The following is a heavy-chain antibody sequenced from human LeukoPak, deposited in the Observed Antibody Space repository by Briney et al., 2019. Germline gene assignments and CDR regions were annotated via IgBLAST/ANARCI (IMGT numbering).Heavy chain of an antibody. D-gene: IGHD3-3*01. CDR1: GYSISSGYY. V-gene: IGHV4-38-2*01. J-gene: IGHJ6*03. Sequence: SETLSLTCAVSGYSISSGYYWGWIRQPPGKGLEWIGSIYHSGSTYYNPSLKSRVTISVDTSKNQFSLKLSSVTAADTAVYYSARSYYDFWRGSLNYYYYYYMDVWGKGTTVTVSS. CDR3: ARSYYDFWRGSLNYYYYYYMDV. CDR2: IYHSGST.